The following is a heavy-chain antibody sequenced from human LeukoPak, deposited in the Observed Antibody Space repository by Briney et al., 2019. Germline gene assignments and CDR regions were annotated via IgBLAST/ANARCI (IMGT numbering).Heavy chain of an antibody. V-gene: IGHV3-7*03. CDR1: GFTFSAYW. Sequence: GGSLRLSCAASGFTFSAYWMTWVRQTPGKGLEWVASIKEDGSKKYYMDSVKGRFTISRDNAQKSLYLEMNSLRVEDTAVYYCARAVTSTEGYWGQGTLVTVSS. J-gene: IGHJ4*02. CDR2: IKEDGSKK. CDR3: ARAVTSTEGY.